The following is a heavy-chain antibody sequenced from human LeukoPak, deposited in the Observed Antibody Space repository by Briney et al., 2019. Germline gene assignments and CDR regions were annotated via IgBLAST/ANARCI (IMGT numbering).Heavy chain of an antibody. D-gene: IGHD5-12*01. Sequence: GGSLRLSCEASGLTFSNSWMHWVRQIPGKGLVWVSRMYGDMRDISYADSVKGRFTISRDNAKNTVYLQMNSLRGEDTAVYYCARDLGLRGSAWGQGTLVTVSS. J-gene: IGHJ5*02. V-gene: IGHV3-74*01. CDR1: GLTFSNSW. CDR2: MYGDMRDI. CDR3: ARDLGLRGSA.